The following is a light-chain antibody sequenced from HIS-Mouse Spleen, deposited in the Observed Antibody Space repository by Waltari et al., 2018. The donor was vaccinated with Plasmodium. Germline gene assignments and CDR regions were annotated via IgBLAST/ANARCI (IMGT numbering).Light chain of an antibody. J-gene: IGLJ3*02. CDR3: QSYDSSLSGSM. Sequence: QSVLTQPPSVSGAPGQRVTISCTGSSSNIGAGYDVHWYQQLPGTSPKLLIYGNSNRPSGFPDRFSGSKSGTSASLASTGLQAEDEADYYCQSYDSSLSGSMFGGGTKLTVL. CDR2: GNS. CDR1: SSNIGAGYD. V-gene: IGLV1-40*01.